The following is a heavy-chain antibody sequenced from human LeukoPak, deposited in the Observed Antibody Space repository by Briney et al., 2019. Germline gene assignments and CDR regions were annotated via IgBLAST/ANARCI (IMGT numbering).Heavy chain of an antibody. Sequence: GGSLRLSCAASGFTFSSYAMHWVRQAPGTGLEWVAIISYDGSDTYYTDSVKGRFTISRDNSKNTLYLQMNSLRAEDTAVYYCASAPVVDVLATPTALDYRGQGTLVTVSS. CDR3: ASAPVVDVLATPTALDY. D-gene: IGHD2-15*01. V-gene: IGHV3-30-3*01. CDR1: GFTFSSYA. CDR2: ISYDGSDT. J-gene: IGHJ4*02.